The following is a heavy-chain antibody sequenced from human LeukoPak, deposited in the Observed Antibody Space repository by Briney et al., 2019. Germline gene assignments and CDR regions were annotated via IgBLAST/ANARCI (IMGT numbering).Heavy chain of an antibody. Sequence: PRGCLRLSCADPGDTSSDTTLFWVCQALGGGLGWVSSISARGGDTYYLDSVTGRFTISRDNSKNTLYLQMNSLKAEDTAIYYCTKDPRAVATPRVYWGQGIVVTVSS. J-gene: IGHJ4*02. CDR3: TKDPRAVATPRVY. CDR2: ISARGGDT. CDR1: GDTSSDTT. D-gene: IGHD2-21*02. V-gene: IGHV3-23*01.